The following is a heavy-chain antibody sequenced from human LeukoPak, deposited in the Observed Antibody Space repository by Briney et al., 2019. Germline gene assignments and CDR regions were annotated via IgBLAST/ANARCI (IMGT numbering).Heavy chain of an antibody. D-gene: IGHD6-13*01. CDR3: ARDFSSSWYYYYYYMDV. CDR2: INSDGSST. J-gene: IGHJ6*03. Sequence: PGGSLRLSCAASGFTFSSYWMHWVRQAPGKGLVWVSRINSDGSSTNYADSVKGRFTISRDNAKNTLYLQMNSLRAEDTAVYYCARDFSSSWYYYYYYMDVWGKGTTVTVS. V-gene: IGHV3-74*01. CDR1: GFTFSSYW.